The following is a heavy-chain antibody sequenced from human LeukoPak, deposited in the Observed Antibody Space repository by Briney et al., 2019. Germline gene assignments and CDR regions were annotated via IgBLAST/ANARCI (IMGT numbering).Heavy chain of an antibody. Sequence: SETLSLTCTVSGGSISSSTYYWGWIRQPPGKGLEWIGAIYYTGTTYYHPSLRSRVTVSVDTSKNHFSLNLRSVTAADTALYYCASAPRQASIGGLDYWGQGTLVTVSS. D-gene: IGHD3-16*01. CDR2: IYYTGTT. V-gene: IGHV4-39*02. J-gene: IGHJ4*02. CDR3: ASAPRQASIGGLDY. CDR1: GGSISSSTYY.